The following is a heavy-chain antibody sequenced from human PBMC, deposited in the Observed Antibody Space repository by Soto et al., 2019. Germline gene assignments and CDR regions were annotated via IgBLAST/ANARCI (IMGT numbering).Heavy chain of an antibody. CDR3: ATAGLDYGSGGPPDNAFDI. D-gene: IGHD3-10*01. Sequence: GGSLRLSCAASGFTFSSYGMHWVRQAPGKGLEWVAVISYDGSNKYYADSVKGRFTISRDNSKNTLYLQMNSLRAEDTAVYYCATAGLDYGSGGPPDNAFDIWGQGTMVTVSS. CDR2: ISYDGSNK. V-gene: IGHV3-30*03. J-gene: IGHJ3*02. CDR1: GFTFSSYG.